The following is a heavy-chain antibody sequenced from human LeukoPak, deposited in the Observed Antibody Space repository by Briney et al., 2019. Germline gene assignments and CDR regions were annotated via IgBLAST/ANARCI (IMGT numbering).Heavy chain of an antibody. CDR2: ISAYNGNT. Sequence: GASVKVSCRSSGYTFASYGISWVRQAAGQGLEWMGWISAYNGNTNYAQKLQGRVTMTTDTSTSTAYMELRSLRSDDTAVYYCARAGYGDYALEGSWFDPWGQGTLVTVSS. V-gene: IGHV1-18*01. CDR1: GYTFASYG. D-gene: IGHD4-17*01. J-gene: IGHJ5*02. CDR3: ARAGYGDYALEGSWFDP.